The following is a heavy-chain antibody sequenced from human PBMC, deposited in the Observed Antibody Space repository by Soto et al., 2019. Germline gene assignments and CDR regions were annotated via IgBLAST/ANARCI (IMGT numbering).Heavy chain of an antibody. D-gene: IGHD1-26*01. V-gene: IGHV4-59*01. CDR1: DGSMSSYY. CDR2: SFYTGST. CDR3: ARQGGARSAFEV. Sequence: ASETLSLTCTVSDGSMSSYYWSWIRQPPGKGLEWIGHSFYTGSTNYSPSLKSRVTISVDTSESHFSLKLSSVTAADTAIYYCARQGGARSAFEVWGQGTMVTVSS. J-gene: IGHJ3*01.